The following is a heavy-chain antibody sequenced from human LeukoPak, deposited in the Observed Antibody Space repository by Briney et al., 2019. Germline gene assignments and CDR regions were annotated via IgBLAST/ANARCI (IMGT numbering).Heavy chain of an antibody. CDR1: GGSISSHY. CDR3: AREGIAASFDY. CDR2: IYYSGST. V-gene: IGHV4-59*11. J-gene: IGHJ4*02. D-gene: IGHD6-6*01. Sequence: SETLSLTCTVSGGSISSHYWSWIRQPPGKGLEWIGYIYYSGSTNYNPSPNSRVTISVDTSKNQFSRKLSSVTAADTAVYYCAREGIAASFDYWGQGTLVTVSS.